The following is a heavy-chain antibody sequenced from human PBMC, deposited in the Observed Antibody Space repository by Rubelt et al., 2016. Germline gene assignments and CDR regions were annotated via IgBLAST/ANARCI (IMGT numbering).Heavy chain of an antibody. J-gene: IGHJ4*02. CDR1: GVSISRCGFY. CDR3: ARVPPSSSGWSDY. V-gene: IGHV4-31*03. CDR2: IYYTGST. Sequence: QVQLQESGPGLVKPSQTLSLTCSVSGVSISRCGFYWHWIRQHPGKGLEWIGYIYYTGSTYYNPSLKRRVSISVDTSKNQFSLKPSSVTAADTAIYFGARVPPSSSGWSDYWGQGTLVTVSS. D-gene: IGHD6-19*01.